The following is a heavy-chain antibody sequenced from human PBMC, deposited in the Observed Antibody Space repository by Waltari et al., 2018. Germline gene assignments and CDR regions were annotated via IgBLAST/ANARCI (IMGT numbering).Heavy chain of an antibody. CDR1: GGSISSYY. V-gene: IGHV4-59*01. CDR3: ARARRAARLHHYYYYGMDV. CDR2: IYYSGST. D-gene: IGHD6-6*01. Sequence: QVQLQESGPGLVKPSETLSLTCTVSGGSISSYYWSWIRQPPGKGLEWIWYIYYSGSTNYNPSLKSRVTISVDTSKNQFSLKLSSVTAADTAVYYCARARRAARLHHYYYYGMDVWGQGTTVTVSS. J-gene: IGHJ6*02.